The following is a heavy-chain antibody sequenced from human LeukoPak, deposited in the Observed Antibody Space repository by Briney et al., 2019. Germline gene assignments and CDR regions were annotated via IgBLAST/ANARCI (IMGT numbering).Heavy chain of an antibody. J-gene: IGHJ4*02. Sequence: ASVKVSRYASGYTFTSYDINWVRQATGQGLEWMGWMNPNSGNTGYAQKFQGRVNITRNTSISTAYMELSSLRSEDTAVYYCARGRLGWVGYFDYWGQGTLVTVSS. CDR1: GYTFTSYD. CDR2: MNPNSGNT. CDR3: ARGRLGWVGYFDY. V-gene: IGHV1-8*03. D-gene: IGHD6-19*01.